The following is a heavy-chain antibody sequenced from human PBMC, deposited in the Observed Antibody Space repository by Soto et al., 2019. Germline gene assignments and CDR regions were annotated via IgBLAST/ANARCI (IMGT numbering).Heavy chain of an antibody. D-gene: IGHD3-3*01. CDR3: ARKRITIFRVVTFFDY. Sequence: QVQLVQSGAEVKKPGASVKVSCKASGYTFTSYAMHWVRQAPGQRLEWMGWINAGNGNTKYSQKFQGRVTITRDTSASIVYMELSSLRSEDTAVYYCARKRITIFRVVTFFDYWGQGTLVTVSS. J-gene: IGHJ4*02. V-gene: IGHV1-3*01. CDR2: INAGNGNT. CDR1: GYTFTSYA.